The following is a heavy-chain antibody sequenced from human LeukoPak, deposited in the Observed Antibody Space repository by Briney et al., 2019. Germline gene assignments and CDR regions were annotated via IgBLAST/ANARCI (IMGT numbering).Heavy chain of an antibody. V-gene: IGHV7-4-1*02. Sequence: GASVKVSCKASGYTFTSYAMNWVRQAPGQGLEWMGWINTNTGNPTYAQGFTGRFVFSLDTSVSTAYLQISSLKAEDTAVYYCARDRGDGYNYLYYYYYMDVWGKGTTVTVSS. CDR2: INTNTGNP. J-gene: IGHJ6*03. CDR1: GYTFTSYA. D-gene: IGHD5-24*01. CDR3: ARDRGDGYNYLYYYYYMDV.